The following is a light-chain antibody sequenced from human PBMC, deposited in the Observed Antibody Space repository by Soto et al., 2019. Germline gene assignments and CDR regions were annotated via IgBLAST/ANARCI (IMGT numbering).Light chain of an antibody. CDR3: MQATHYRPYT. CDR1: QSLLHDDGQTY. CDR2: RVS. V-gene: IGKV2-24*01. J-gene: IGKJ2*01. Sequence: DVVLTQIPLSSPVTVGQSASISCRSSQSLLHDDGQTYLGWFHQRPGQPPRLLIYRVSTRFSGAPDRIRGSGGGTDFTLKISSVEAEDVGVYYCMQATHYRPYTFGQGTKLEIK.